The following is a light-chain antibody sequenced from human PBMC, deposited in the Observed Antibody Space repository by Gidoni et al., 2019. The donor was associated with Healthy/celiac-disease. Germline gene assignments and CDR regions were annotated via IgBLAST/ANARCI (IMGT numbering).Light chain of an antibody. CDR2: DVS. V-gene: IGLV2-11*01. CDR1: SSDVGGYNY. CDR3: CSYAGSYTHVV. J-gene: IGLJ2*01. Sequence: QSALTQPRSVSGSPAPSVTISCTGPSSDVGGYNYVSWYQQHPGKAPKLMIYDVSKRPSGVPDRFSGSKSGNTASLTISGLQAEDEADYYCCSYAGSYTHVVFGGGTKLTVL.